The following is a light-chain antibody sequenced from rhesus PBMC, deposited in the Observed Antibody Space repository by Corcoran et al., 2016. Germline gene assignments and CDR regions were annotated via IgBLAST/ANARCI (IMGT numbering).Light chain of an antibody. J-gene: IGKJ4*01. CDR1: QSVSSN. V-gene: IGKV3-42*03. CDR2: TTS. Sequence: DIVMTQSPATLSLSPGERATLSCRASQSVSSNLAWYQQKPGQAPSLLIHTTSSRAPGIPDRFSGSGSGTDFTLTISSMEPEDFAVYYCQQFSNWPLTFGGGTKVEIK. CDR3: QQFSNWPLT.